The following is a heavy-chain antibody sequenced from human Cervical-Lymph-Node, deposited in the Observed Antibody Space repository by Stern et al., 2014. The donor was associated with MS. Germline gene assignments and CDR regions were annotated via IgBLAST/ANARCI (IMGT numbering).Heavy chain of an antibody. D-gene: IGHD3-16*02. V-gene: IGHV3-9*01. Sequence: VQLVQSGGGSVQPGRSLRLSCAASGFTFDDCAMHWVRQAPGKGLEWVSGISWNSNNIGYADSVRGRFTISRDNAKNSLYLQMNGLRTEDTALYYCAKDISERHYYFDSWGEGTLVTVSS. CDR2: ISWNSNNI. J-gene: IGHJ4*02. CDR3: AKDISERHYYFDS. CDR1: GFTFDDCA.